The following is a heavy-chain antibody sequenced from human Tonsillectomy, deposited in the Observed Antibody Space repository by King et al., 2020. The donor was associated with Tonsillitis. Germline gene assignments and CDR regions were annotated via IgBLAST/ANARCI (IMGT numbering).Heavy chain of an antibody. J-gene: IGHJ4*02. D-gene: IGHD6-19*01. Sequence: QLQESGPGLVKPSETLSLTCSVSGGSISSYYWTWIRQPPGKGLEWIGYIYYSGSTNYNPSLKSRVTISVDTSKNQFSLKLSSVTAADTAVYYCARHHRTAVAGIESWGQGTLVTVSS. CDR2: IYYSGST. CDR1: GGSISSYY. V-gene: IGHV4-59*08. CDR3: ARHHRTAVAGIES.